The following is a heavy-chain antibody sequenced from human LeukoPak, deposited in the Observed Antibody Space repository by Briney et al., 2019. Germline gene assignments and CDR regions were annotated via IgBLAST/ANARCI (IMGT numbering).Heavy chain of an antibody. Sequence: GASVKVSCTASGYTFTGYYMHWVRQAPGQGLEWMGWINPNSGGTNYAQKFQGRVTMTRDTSISTAYMELSRLRSDDTAVYYCARDRGYSYADAFDIWGQGTMVTVSS. CDR1: GYTFTGYY. CDR3: ARDRGYSYADAFDI. D-gene: IGHD5-18*01. CDR2: INPNSGGT. J-gene: IGHJ3*02. V-gene: IGHV1-2*02.